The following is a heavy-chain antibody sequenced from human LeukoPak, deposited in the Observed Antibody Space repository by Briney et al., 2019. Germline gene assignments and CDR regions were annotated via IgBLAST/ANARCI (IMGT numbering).Heavy chain of an antibody. D-gene: IGHD2-2*01. CDR3: ARTSGYCSSTSCHYYFDY. CDR2: INPSGGST. J-gene: IGHJ4*02. CDR1: GYTFTSYY. Sequence: ASVKVSCKASGYTFTSYYMHWVRQAPGQGLEWMGIINPSGGSTSYAQKFQGRVTMTRDTSTSTVYMELSSLRSDDTAVYYCARTSGYCSSTSCHYYFDYWGQGTLVTVSS. V-gene: IGHV1-46*01.